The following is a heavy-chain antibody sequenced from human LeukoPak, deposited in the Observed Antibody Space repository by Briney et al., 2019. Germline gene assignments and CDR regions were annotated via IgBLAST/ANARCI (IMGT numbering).Heavy chain of an antibody. CDR2: IYYSGST. CDR1: GGSISSYY. V-gene: IGHV4-59*01. CDR3: ARGTYCGGDCYPGPYYFDY. D-gene: IGHD2-21*02. Sequence: PSEPLSLTCTVSGGSISSYYWSWIRQPPGKGLEWIGYIYYSGSTNYNPSLKSRVTISVDTSKNQFSLKLTSVTAADTAVYYCARGTYCGGDCYPGPYYFDYWGQGTLVTVSS. J-gene: IGHJ4*02.